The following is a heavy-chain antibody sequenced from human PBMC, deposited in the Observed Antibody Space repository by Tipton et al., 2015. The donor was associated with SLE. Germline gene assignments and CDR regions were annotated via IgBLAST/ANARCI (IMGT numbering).Heavy chain of an antibody. CDR1: GGSITSGAYH. J-gene: IGHJ2*01. Sequence: TLSLTCSVSGGSITSGAYHWTWIRQHPGKGLEGFGYISYSGSTYYNPSFRSRVTISADTSKNEFSLKLTSVTAADAAVYYCAREGYDSSGDHRPHYWYFDLWGRGTLVTVSS. D-gene: IGHD3-22*01. CDR3: AREGYDSSGDHRPHYWYFDL. CDR2: ISYSGST. V-gene: IGHV4-31*03.